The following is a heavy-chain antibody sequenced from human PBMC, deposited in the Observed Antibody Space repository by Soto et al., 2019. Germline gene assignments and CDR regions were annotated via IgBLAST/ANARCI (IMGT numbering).Heavy chain of an antibody. J-gene: IGHJ4*02. Sequence: ETLSLTCAVYGGSFSGYYWSWIRQPPGKGLEWIGEINHSGSTNYNPSLKSRVTISVDTSKNQFSLKLSSVTAADTAVYYCAGGRWFRDYWGQGTLVTVSS. V-gene: IGHV4-34*01. D-gene: IGHD2-15*01. CDR2: INHSGST. CDR1: GGSFSGYY. CDR3: AGGRWFRDY.